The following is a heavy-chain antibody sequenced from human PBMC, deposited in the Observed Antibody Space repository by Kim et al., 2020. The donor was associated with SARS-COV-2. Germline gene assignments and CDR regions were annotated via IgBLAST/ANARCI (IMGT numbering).Heavy chain of an antibody. CDR1: GFTFSSYG. Sequence: GGSLRLSCAASGFTFSSYGMHWVRQAPGKGLEWVAVISYDGSNKYYADSVKGRFTISRDNSKNTLYQQMNSLRAEDTAVYYSARGIAAAGITRFADDPGRLDYWGQGTLVTVSS. J-gene: IGHJ4*02. CDR2: ISYDGSNK. CDR3: ARGIAAAGITRFADDPGRLDY. V-gene: IGHV3-33*05. D-gene: IGHD6-13*01.